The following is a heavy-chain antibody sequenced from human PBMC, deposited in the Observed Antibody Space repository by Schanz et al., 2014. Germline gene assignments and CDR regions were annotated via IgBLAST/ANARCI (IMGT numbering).Heavy chain of an antibody. Sequence: VQLVQSGGGLVQPGGSLRLSCAASGFTFTNYAMSWVRQAPGKGLEWVALVSSDGNNDYYTDSVKGRFTISRDNAKSSLYLQMNSLRVEDTAVYYCAASSGWHPSTDYWGQGTLVTVSS. CDR1: GFTFTNYA. J-gene: IGHJ4*02. CDR2: VSSDGNND. V-gene: IGHV3-30*03. D-gene: IGHD6-19*01. CDR3: AASSGWHPSTDY.